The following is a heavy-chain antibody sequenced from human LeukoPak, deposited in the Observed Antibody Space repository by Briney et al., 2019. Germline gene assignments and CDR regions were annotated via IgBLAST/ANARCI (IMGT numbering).Heavy chain of an antibody. V-gene: IGHV3-48*03. CDR3: ASVTVATIGDY. J-gene: IGHJ4*02. Sequence: GGSLRLSCAASGFTFSSYEMNWVRQAPGKGLEGVSYISSSGSTIYYADSVKGRFTISRDNAKNSLYLQMNSLRAEDTAVYYCASVTVATIGDYWGQGTLVTVS. CDR1: GFTFSSYE. CDR2: ISSSGSTI. D-gene: IGHD5-12*01.